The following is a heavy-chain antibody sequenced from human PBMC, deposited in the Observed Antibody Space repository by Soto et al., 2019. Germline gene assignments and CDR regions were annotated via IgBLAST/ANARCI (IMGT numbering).Heavy chain of an antibody. CDR1: GYTFTSYG. Sequence: QVQLVQSGAEVKKPGASVKVSCKASGYTFTSYGISWVRQAPGQGLEWMGWISAYNGNTNYAQKLQGTVTMTADTATSTAYMERRSLRSDDTAVYYCARVGEILWFGERGWFDPWGQGTLVTVSS. CDR3: ARVGEILWFGERGWFDP. D-gene: IGHD3-10*01. V-gene: IGHV1-18*01. CDR2: ISAYNGNT. J-gene: IGHJ5*02.